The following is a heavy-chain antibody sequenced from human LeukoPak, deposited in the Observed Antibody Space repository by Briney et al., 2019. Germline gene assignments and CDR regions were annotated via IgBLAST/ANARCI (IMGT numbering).Heavy chain of an antibody. CDR1: GFTFSSYG. CDR3: AKGETFGVIIPTSYFDY. Sequence: GGSLRLSCAASGFTFSSYGMHWVRQAPGKGLEWVAVISYDGSNKYYADSVKGRFTISRDNSKNTLYLQMNSLRAEDTAVYYCAKGETFGVIIPTSYFDYWGQGTLVTVSS. CDR2: ISYDGSNK. J-gene: IGHJ4*02. D-gene: IGHD3-3*01. V-gene: IGHV3-30*18.